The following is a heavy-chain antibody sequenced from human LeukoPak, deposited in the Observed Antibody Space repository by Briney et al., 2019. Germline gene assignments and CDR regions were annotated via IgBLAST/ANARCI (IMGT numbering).Heavy chain of an antibody. CDR3: ARGDFWSGYYYSSYYYYGMDV. CDR1: GESFSGYY. CDR2: INHSGST. D-gene: IGHD3-3*01. J-gene: IGHJ6*02. V-gene: IGHV4-34*01. Sequence: SETLSLTCAVYGESFSGYYWSWIRQPPGKGLEWIGEINHSGSTNYKPSLKSRVTISVDTSKNQFSLKLSSVTAADTAVYYCARGDFWSGYYYSSYYYYGMDVWGQGTTVTVSS.